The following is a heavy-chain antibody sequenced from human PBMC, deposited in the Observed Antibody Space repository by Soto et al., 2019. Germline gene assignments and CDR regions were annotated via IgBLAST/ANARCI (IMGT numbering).Heavy chain of an antibody. V-gene: IGHV4-31*03. CDR1: VGSISSGGYY. J-gene: IGHJ5*02. CDR3: AREGAGSYWFDP. Sequence: QVQLQESGPGLVKPSQTLSLTCTISVGSISSGGYYWSWSRQHPTEGLEWIGYIHNNGGTYYNPSLKSRVTISVDTSQTQYSPNLYSVTAADTAVYYWAREGAGSYWFDPWVQGILVTVSS. CDR2: IHNNGGT. D-gene: IGHD3-10*01.